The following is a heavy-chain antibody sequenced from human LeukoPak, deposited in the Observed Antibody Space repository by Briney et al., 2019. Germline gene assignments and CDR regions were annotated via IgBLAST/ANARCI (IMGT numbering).Heavy chain of an antibody. V-gene: IGHV3-15*01. Sequence: GGSLRLSCAASGFSFSNAWMSWVRQAPGKGLEWVGRIKKKTDGGTTEYAAPVKGRFTISRDDLKNTLYLQMNSLKTDDTAVYYCTTEGYTYGYHSFDMWGQGTMVTVSS. CDR1: GFSFSNAW. CDR3: TTEGYTYGYHSFDM. J-gene: IGHJ3*02. D-gene: IGHD5-18*01. CDR2: IKKKTDGGTT.